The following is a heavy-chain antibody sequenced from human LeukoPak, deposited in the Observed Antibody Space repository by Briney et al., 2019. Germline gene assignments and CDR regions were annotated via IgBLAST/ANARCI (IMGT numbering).Heavy chain of an antibody. J-gene: IGHJ4*02. Sequence: SGGSLRLSCAASGFTFSSYSMNWVRQAPGKGPEWVSSISSSSSYIYYADSVKGRFTISRDNAKNSLYLQMNSLRAEDTAVYYCARGGVAYYYYYWGQGTLVTVSS. CDR1: GFTFSSYS. CDR2: ISSSSSYI. CDR3: ARGGVAYYYYY. D-gene: IGHD3-10*01. V-gene: IGHV3-21*01.